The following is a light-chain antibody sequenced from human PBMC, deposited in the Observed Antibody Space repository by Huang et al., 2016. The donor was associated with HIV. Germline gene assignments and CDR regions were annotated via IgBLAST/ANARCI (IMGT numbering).Light chain of an antibody. Sequence: ERVMTQSPATVSLSPGERATLSCRASLSVSTNLAWYQQRPGQAPRLLIYGASTRATGIPARFSGGGSGADFTLTISSLQSEDFAVYYWQQYDNWPLTFGGGTKVQIK. CDR3: QQYDNWPLT. V-gene: IGKV3-15*01. CDR1: LSVSTN. CDR2: GAS. J-gene: IGKJ4*01.